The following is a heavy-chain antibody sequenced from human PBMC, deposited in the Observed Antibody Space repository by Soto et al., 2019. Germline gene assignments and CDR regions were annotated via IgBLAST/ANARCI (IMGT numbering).Heavy chain of an antibody. J-gene: IGHJ6*02. V-gene: IGHV3-33*01. D-gene: IGHD2-15*01. CDR3: AIGSLYCSSTSCSYGMDV. CDR1: GFTFSDYG. CDR2: IWFDGSNE. Sequence: LRLSCAASGFTFSDYGMHWVRQAPGEGLQWVAGIWFDGSNEHYADSAKGRFTISRDNSKNTLYLQMYSLRARDTAVYYCAIGSLYCSSTSCSYGMDVWGQGTTVTVSS.